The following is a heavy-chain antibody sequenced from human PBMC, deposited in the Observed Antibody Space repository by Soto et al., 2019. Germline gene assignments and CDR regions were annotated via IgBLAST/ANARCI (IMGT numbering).Heavy chain of an antibody. CDR1: GVSISSGGYY. V-gene: IGHV4-31*03. J-gene: IGHJ4*02. CDR2: IYYSGST. Sequence: SETLSLTCTVSGVSISSGGYYWSWIRQHPGKGLEWIGYIYYSGSTYYNPSLKSRVTISVDTSKNQFSLKLSSVTAADTAVYYCAGHDGYSSGWYLIHLDYWGQRTLVIVSS. D-gene: IGHD6-19*01. CDR3: AGHDGYSSGWYLIHLDY.